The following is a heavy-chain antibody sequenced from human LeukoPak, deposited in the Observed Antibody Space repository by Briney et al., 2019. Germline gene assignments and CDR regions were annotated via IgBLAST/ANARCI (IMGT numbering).Heavy chain of an antibody. Sequence: ASVKVSCKASGYTFTGYYVHWMRQAPGQGLEWMGWINPNSGDTEYEQKFQGRVTMTRDTSIATAYMEMTRLAPDDTAVYYCARDRGPSYDSGIYYQYYFHYWGRGTLVTVSS. CDR1: GYTFTGYY. CDR3: ARDRGPSYDSGIYYQYYFHY. V-gene: IGHV1-2*02. J-gene: IGHJ4*02. CDR2: INPNSGDT. D-gene: IGHD3-10*01.